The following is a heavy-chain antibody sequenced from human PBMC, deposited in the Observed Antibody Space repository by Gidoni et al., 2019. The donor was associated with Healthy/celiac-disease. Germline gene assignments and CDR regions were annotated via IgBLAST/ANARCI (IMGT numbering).Heavy chain of an antibody. CDR3: ARMHPGYYYGMDV. CDR2: IFSNDEK. Sequence: QVTLKESCPVLVKPTETLTLTCPVPGFSLSNVRMGVSWLRKPPGKALEWLAHIFSNDEKSYSTSLKSRLTISKDNSKGQVVLTMTNMDPVDTATYYCARMHPGYYYGMDVWGQGTTVTVSS. V-gene: IGHV2-26*01. J-gene: IGHJ6*02. CDR1: GFSLSNVRMG.